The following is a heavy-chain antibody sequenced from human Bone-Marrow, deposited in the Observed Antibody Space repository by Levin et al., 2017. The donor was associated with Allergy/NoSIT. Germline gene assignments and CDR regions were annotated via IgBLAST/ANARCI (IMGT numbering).Heavy chain of an antibody. Sequence: PGGSLRLSCAASGFTFSNSIMTWVRQAPGKGLEWVANIYQDGYEIYYADSVRGRFTISRDNARNSLDLQMNSLRADDTALYYCARLRGGNNWGQGALVTVSS. CDR1: GFTFSNSI. J-gene: IGHJ4*02. CDR3: ARLRGGNN. D-gene: IGHD3-10*01. V-gene: IGHV3-7*01. CDR2: IYQDGYEI.